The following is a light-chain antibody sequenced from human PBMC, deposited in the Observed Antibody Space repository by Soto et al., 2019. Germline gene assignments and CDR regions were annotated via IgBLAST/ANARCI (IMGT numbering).Light chain of an antibody. CDR1: QSIRTN. V-gene: IGKV3-15*01. CDR2: GAS. J-gene: IGKJ1*01. Sequence: EIVLTQSPATLSVSAGGTVTLSCRASQSIRTNVAWYQQIPGQAPRLLVYGASTRATGVPARFSGSGSGTEFTLTISSLQPDDFATYYCQQYNSYSWTFGQGTKVDIK. CDR3: QQYNSYSWT.